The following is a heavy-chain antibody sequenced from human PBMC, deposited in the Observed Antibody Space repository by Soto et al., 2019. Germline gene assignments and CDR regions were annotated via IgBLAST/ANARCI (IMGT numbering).Heavy chain of an antibody. CDR1: GGSISSYY. Sequence: SETLSLTCTVPGGSISSYYWSWIRQPPGRGLEWIGYIYYSGSTNYNPSLKSRVTISVDTSKNQFSLKLNSVTAADTAVYYCARDLYLLDDILTGYNYYYYGMDVWGQGTTVTVSS. CDR2: IYYSGST. V-gene: IGHV4-59*01. CDR3: ARDLYLLDDILTGYNYYYYGMDV. D-gene: IGHD3-9*01. J-gene: IGHJ6*02.